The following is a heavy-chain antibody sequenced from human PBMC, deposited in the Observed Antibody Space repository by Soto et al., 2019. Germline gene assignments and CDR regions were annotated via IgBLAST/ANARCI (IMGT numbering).Heavy chain of an antibody. D-gene: IGHD2-15*01. J-gene: IGHJ4*02. CDR2: TYYSGST. Sequence: PSETLSLTCTVSGGSISSSSYYWGWIRQPPGKGLEWIGYTYYSGSTNYNPSLKSRVTISLDTSKKQFSLKLSSVTAADTAVYYCARGPQVGYCSGSSCYAFDYWGQGTLVTVS. CDR1: GGSISSSSYY. CDR3: ARGPQVGYCSGSSCYAFDY. V-gene: IGHV4-61*05.